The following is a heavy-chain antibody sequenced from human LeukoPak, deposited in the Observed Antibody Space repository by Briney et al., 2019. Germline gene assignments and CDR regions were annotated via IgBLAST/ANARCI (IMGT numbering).Heavy chain of an antibody. J-gene: IGHJ5*02. V-gene: IGHV3-9*01. D-gene: IGHD3-16*02. CDR2: ISWNSGSI. Sequence: GGSLRLSCAASGFTFDDYAMHWVRHAPGKGLEWVSGISWNSGSIGYADSVKGRFTISRDNAKSSLYLQMNSLRAEDTALYYCAKAAMITFGGVIVNWFDPWGQGTLVTVSS. CDR3: AKAAMITFGGVIVNWFDP. CDR1: GFTFDDYA.